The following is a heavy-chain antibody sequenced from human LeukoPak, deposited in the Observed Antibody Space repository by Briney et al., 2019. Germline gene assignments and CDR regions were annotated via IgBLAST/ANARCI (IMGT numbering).Heavy chain of an antibody. CDR1: GGSFSGYY. J-gene: IGHJ4*02. V-gene: IGHV4-34*01. CDR3: SRGLDSRKLGY. Sequence: SETLSLTCAVYGGSFSGYYWSWIRQPPGKGLEWIGEIYHSGSTNYNPSLKSRVTISIDTSKNQFSLNLNSVTAADTAVYFCSRGLDSRKLGYWGQGTLVTVSS. CDR2: IYHSGST. D-gene: IGHD3-22*01.